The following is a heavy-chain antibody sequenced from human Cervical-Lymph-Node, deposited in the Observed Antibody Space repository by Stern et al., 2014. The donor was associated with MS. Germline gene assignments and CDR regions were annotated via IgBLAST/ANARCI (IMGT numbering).Heavy chain of an antibody. Sequence: VQLVQSGTEVKKPGESLKISCEGSGYSFSNYWIGWVRQMPGKGLEWIGIIYPGDPDTRYSPSFQGQVTISADKSINPAYLQWSSLKASDPAIYYCATAPPRGYTYGNFDYWGQGTLVTVSS. CDR1: GYSFSNYW. J-gene: IGHJ4*02. D-gene: IGHD5-18*01. CDR3: ATAPPRGYTYGNFDY. V-gene: IGHV5-51*03. CDR2: IYPGDPDT.